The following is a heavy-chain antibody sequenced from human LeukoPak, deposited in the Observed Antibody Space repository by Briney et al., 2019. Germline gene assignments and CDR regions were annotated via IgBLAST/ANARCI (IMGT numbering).Heavy chain of an antibody. Sequence: PGGSLRLSCAASGFTFSSYGMHWVRRAPGKGLEWVAVISYDGSNKYYADSVKGRFTISRDNSKNTLYLQMNSLRAEDTAVYYCAKDGSPYSSSSVPDYWGQGTLVTVSS. CDR1: GFTFSSYG. J-gene: IGHJ4*02. D-gene: IGHD6-6*01. CDR2: ISYDGSNK. V-gene: IGHV3-30*18. CDR3: AKDGSPYSSSSVPDY.